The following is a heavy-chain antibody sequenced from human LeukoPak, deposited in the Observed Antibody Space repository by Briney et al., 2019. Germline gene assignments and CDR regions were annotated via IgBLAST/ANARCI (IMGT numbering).Heavy chain of an antibody. CDR1: GFTFSSYW. D-gene: IGHD5-24*01. J-gene: IGHJ4*02. V-gene: IGHV3-7*01. CDR3: ARDRMGGLQLEEYYFDY. CDR2: IKQDGSEK. Sequence: GGSLRLSCAASGFTFSSYWMSWVRQAPGKGLEWVANIKQDGSEKYYVDSVKGRFTISRDNAKNSLYLQMNSLRAEDTAVYYCARDRMGGLQLEEYYFDYWGQGTLVTVSS.